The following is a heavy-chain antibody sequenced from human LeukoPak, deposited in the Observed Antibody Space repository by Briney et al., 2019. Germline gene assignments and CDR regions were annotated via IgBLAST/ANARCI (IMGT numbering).Heavy chain of an antibody. CDR1: GGSVSSSRCY. CDR2: IYYTGST. CDR3: ARHQSFDYLSPIAP. V-gene: IGHV4-39*01. Sequence: PSETLSLTCPVSGGSVSSSRCYWGWIRQPPGKGLEWIGSIYYTGSTYYKPSLKSRVTISVDASKNQISLKLSSVTAADTAVYFCARHQSFDYLSPIAPWGQGTLVTVSS. J-gene: IGHJ5*02. D-gene: IGHD3-9*01.